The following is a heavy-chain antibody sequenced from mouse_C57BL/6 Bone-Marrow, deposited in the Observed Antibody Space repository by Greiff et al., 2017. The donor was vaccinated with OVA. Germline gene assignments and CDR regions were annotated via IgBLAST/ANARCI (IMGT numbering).Heavy chain of an antibody. CDR1: GYTFTSYW. D-gene: IGHD2-3*01. CDR2: IDPSDSYT. V-gene: IGHV1-59*01. CDR3: AREGHDGYYPYWYFDV. J-gene: IGHJ1*03. Sequence: QVQLQQSGAELVRPGTSVKLSCQASGYTFTSYWMHWVKQRPGQGLEWIGVIDPSDSYTNYNQKFKGKATLTVDTSSSTAYMQLSSLTSEDSAVYYCAREGHDGYYPYWYFDVWGTGTTVTVSS.